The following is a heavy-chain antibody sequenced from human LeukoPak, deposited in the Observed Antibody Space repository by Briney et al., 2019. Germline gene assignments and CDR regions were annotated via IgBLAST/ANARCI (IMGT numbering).Heavy chain of an antibody. CDR2: FDPEDGET. D-gene: IGHD3-9*01. CDR3: ATAMRYFDWLPTY. J-gene: IGHJ4*02. CDR1: GGTFSSYA. V-gene: IGHV1-24*01. Sequence: ASVKVSCKASGGTFSSYAISWVRQAPGQGLEWIGGFDPEDGETIYAQKFQGRVTMTEDTSTDTAYMELSSLRSEDMAVYYCATAMRYFDWLPTYWGQGTLVTVSS.